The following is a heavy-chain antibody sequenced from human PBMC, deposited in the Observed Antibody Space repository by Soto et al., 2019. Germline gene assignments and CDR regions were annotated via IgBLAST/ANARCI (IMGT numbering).Heavy chain of an antibody. D-gene: IGHD5-18*01. CDR2: IYSGGST. Sequence: EVQLVESGGGLVQPGGSLRLSCEASGVTVSSNYMSWVRQAPGKGLEWVSVIYSGGSTYYADSVKGRFTISRDNSKNPMLLQMNSLRAADTAVYYCARHGYSYGGGYFDYWGQGTLVTVS. V-gene: IGHV3-66*04. CDR1: GVTVSSNY. J-gene: IGHJ4*02. CDR3: ARHGYSYGGGYFDY.